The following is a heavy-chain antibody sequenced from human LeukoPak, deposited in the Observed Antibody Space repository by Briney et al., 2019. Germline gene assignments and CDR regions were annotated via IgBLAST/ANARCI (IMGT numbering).Heavy chain of an antibody. CDR3: VRARGCSSAGCFGSDGMDV. D-gene: IGHD2-2*01. CDR2: IYHTGTT. J-gene: IGHJ6*02. V-gene: IGHV4-30-2*01. Sequence: SETLSLTCAVSGGSITSGGYSWSWIRQPPGEGLELIGYIYHTGTTYYNPSLQSRVTISVDRSKNQFSLRLNSVTAADTAVYFCVRARGCSSAGCFGSDGMDVWGQGTTVTVSS. CDR1: GGSITSGGYS.